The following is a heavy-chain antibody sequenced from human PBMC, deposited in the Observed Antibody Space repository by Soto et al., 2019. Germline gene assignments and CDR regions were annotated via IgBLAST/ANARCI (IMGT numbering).Heavy chain of an antibody. V-gene: IGHV5-51*01. CDR2: IYPGDSDT. D-gene: IGHD3-10*01. J-gene: IGHJ6*03. CDR3: ARRYGSGSYYPQDYYYYYMDV. Sequence: PGESLKISCKGSGYSFTSYWIGWVRQMPGKGLEWMGIIYPGDSDTRYSPSFQGQVTISADKSISTAYLQWSSLKASDTAMYYCARRYGSGSYYPQDYYYYYMDVWGKGTTVTV. CDR1: GYSFTSYW.